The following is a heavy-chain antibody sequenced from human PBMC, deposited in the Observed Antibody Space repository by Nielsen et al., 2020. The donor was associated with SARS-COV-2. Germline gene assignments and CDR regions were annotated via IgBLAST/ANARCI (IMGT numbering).Heavy chain of an antibody. CDR2: IYPGDSDT. J-gene: IGHJ4*02. CDR1: GYRFSTHW. V-gene: IGHV5-51*01. CDR3: AREFGWAGFDY. D-gene: IGHD3-10*01. Sequence: GESLKISCKTSGYRFSTHWIGWVRHRPGKGLEWMGIIYPGDSDTRYSPSFQGQVTISADKSITTAYLQWNSLKASDTAMYYCAREFGWAGFDYWGQGTLVTVSS.